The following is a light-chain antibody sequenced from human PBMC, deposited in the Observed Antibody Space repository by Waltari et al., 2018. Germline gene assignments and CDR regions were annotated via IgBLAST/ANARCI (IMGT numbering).Light chain of an antibody. J-gene: IGLJ3*02. Sequence: VTQEPSFSVSPGGTVTLTCGLSSGSVSISHYPSWYQQTPGQPPRTLIYTTDTRSSGVPDRFIGSILGDKAALTITGAQEEDESVYYCVLYIGSGIWVFGGGTKLTVL. V-gene: IGLV8-61*01. CDR1: SGSVSISHY. CDR2: TTD. CDR3: VLYIGSGIWV.